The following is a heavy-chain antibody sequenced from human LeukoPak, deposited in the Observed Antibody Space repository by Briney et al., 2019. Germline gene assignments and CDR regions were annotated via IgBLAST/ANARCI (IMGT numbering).Heavy chain of an antibody. CDR2: ISYDGSNK. CDR1: GFTFGDYA. Sequence: GGSLRLSCTSSGFTFGDYAMSWVRQAPGKGLEWVAVISYDGSNKYYADSVRGRFTISRDNSKNTLFLQMNSLRAEDTAVYYCARGSIAAPDCWGQGTLVTVSS. J-gene: IGHJ4*02. D-gene: IGHD6-13*01. CDR3: ARGSIAAPDC. V-gene: IGHV3-30-3*01.